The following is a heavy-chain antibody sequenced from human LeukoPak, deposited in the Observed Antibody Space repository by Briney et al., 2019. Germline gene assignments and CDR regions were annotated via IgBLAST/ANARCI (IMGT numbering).Heavy chain of an antibody. D-gene: IGHD6-13*01. CDR1: GFTFSSYA. CDR3: ARGQHLDYLDY. CDR2: ISYDGSNK. V-gene: IGHV3-30-3*01. J-gene: IGHJ4*02. Sequence: PGGSLRLSCAASGFTFSSYAMHWVRQAPGKGLEWVAVISYDGSNKYYADSVKGRFTISRDNSKNTLYLQMNSLRAADTAVYYCARGQHLDYLDYWGQGTLVTVSS.